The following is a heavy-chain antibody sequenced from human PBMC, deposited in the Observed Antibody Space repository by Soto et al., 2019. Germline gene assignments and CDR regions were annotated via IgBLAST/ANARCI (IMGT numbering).Heavy chain of an antibody. CDR3: AKVGGTSHPPIPVDC. J-gene: IGHJ4*02. V-gene: IGHV3-23*01. Sequence: VQLLESGGGLVQPGGSLRLSCAASGFTFSSYAMSWVRQAPGKGLEWVSTISGGDGSTYYADSVKGRFTISRDNSNTSLYLQMNTLPADDTAVYYCAKVGGTSHPPIPVDCWGQGTLVTVSS. CDR1: GFTFSSYA. CDR2: ISGGDGST. D-gene: IGHD2-2*02.